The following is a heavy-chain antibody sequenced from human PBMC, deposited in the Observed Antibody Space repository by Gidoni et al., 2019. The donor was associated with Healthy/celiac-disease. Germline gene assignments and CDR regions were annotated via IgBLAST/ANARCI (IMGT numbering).Heavy chain of an antibody. V-gene: IGHV1-69*06. CDR2: IIPIFGTA. J-gene: IGHJ5*02. CDR3: ARAIAVAGTFWCDP. D-gene: IGHD6-19*01. Sequence: QVQLVQSGAEVKNPGSSVNVSCKASGGTLSSYAISWVRQAPGQGLEWLGGIIPIFGTANYAQKFQGRVTITADKSTSTAYRELSSLRSEDTAVYYCARAIAVAGTFWCDPWGQGTLVTVSS. CDR1: GGTLSSYA.